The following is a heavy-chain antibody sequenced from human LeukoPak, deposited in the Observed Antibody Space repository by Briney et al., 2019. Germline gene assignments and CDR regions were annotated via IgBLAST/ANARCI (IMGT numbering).Heavy chain of an antibody. CDR1: GFTFSSYA. CDR3: AKGGYCSSTSCYNYNWFDP. CDR2: ISGSGGGT. V-gene: IGHV3-23*01. J-gene: IGHJ5*02. Sequence: GGSLRLSCAASGFTFSSYAMSWVRQAPGKGLEWVSAISGSGGGTYYADSVKGRFTISRDNSKNTLYLQMNSLRAEDTAVYYCAKGGYCSSTSCYNYNWFDPWGQGTLVTVSS. D-gene: IGHD2-2*02.